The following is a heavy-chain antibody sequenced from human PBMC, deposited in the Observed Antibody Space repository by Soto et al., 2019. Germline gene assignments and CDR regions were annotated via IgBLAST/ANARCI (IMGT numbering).Heavy chain of an antibody. J-gene: IGHJ6*03. CDR2: ISGSGGST. CDR3: AKDIRSGNYGGYYYYMDV. Sequence: GSLRLSCAASGFTFSSYAMSWVRQAPGKGLEWVSAISGSGGSTYYADSVKGRFTISRDNSKNTLYLQMNSLRAEDTAVYYCAKDIRSGNYGGYYYYMDVWGKGTTVTVSS. D-gene: IGHD4-17*01. CDR1: GFTFSSYA. V-gene: IGHV3-23*01.